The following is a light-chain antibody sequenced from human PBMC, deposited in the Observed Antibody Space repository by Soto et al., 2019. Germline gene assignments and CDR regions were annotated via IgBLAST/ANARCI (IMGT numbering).Light chain of an antibody. CDR2: DSS. V-gene: IGKV3D-20*01. CDR3: QQYGNAPFT. J-gene: IGKJ3*01. CDR1: QSVGNY. Sequence: IVLTQSPATLSLSPGERATLSCGASQSVGNYIAWYQQKPGLAPRLVIFDSSTRATGIPDRFSGSGSGTDFTLTISRLEPEDFAVYYCQQYGNAPFTFGPGTKVDIK.